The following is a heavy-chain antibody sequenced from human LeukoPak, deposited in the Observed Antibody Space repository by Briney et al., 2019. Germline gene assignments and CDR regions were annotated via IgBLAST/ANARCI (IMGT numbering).Heavy chain of an antibody. CDR2: IHASGRT. Sequence: NSSETLSLTCTVSGASITNYYWGWTRQLPGKGLEWIGYIHASGRTGYNPSLTSRVIMSLDTSKNQFSLGLSSVTAADTAIYYCARHTRYGDFKPYDIWGRGTMVTVSS. J-gene: IGHJ3*02. CDR1: GASITNYY. V-gene: IGHV4-4*09. CDR3: ARHTRYGDFKPYDI. D-gene: IGHD4-17*01.